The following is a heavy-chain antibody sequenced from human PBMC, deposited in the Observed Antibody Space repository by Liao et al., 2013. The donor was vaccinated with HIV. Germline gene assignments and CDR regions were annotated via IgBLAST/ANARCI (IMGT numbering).Heavy chain of an antibody. V-gene: IGHV4-61*02. CDR2: IYTSGST. Sequence: QVQLQESGPGLVKPSQTLSLTCTVSGGSISSGSYYWSWIRQPAGKGLEWIGRIYTSGSTNYNPSLKSRVTMSVDTSKNQFSLKLSSVTAADTAVYYCARDRYGKLDYWGQGTLVTVSS. CDR3: ARDRYGKLDY. CDR1: GGSISSGSYY. D-gene: IGHD4-17*01. J-gene: IGHJ4*02.